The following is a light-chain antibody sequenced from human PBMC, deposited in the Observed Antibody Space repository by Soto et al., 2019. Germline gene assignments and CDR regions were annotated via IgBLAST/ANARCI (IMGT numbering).Light chain of an antibody. CDR2: GAS. CDR3: QQYGISPS. CDR1: QSVSSSY. J-gene: IGKJ1*01. Sequence: EIVLTQSPGTLSLSPGERATLSCRASQSVSSSYLAWYQQKPGQAPRLLIYGASSRATGIPDRFSGSGSGTDFTLTISRLEPEDFAVYYCQQYGISPSFGQGTKV. V-gene: IGKV3-20*01.